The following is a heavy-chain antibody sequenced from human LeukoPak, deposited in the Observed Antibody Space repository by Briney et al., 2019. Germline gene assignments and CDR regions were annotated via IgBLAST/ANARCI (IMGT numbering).Heavy chain of an antibody. CDR2: IYYSGST. CDR3: ARLLYDGDYL. V-gene: IGHV4-39*01. J-gene: IGHJ5*02. D-gene: IGHD4-17*01. CDR1: GGFISSSSYY. Sequence: PSETLSLTCTVSGGFISSSSYYWGWIRQPPGKGLEWIGSIYYSGSTYYNPSLKSRVTISVDKSKNQFSLKLSSVTAADTAVYYCARLLYDGDYLWGQGTLVTVSS.